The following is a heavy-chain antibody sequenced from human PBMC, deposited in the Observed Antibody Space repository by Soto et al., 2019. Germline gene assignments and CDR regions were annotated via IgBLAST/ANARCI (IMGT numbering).Heavy chain of an antibody. CDR1: GFIFRSYA. CDR3: AKDDYGSGSPSTFDI. CDR2: ISGSGGKT. J-gene: IGHJ3*02. Sequence: GGSLRLSCAASGFIFRSYAMSWVRQAPGKGLEWVSFISGSGGKTYFADSVKGRFTISRDNSGNTLYLQMNSLRAEDTAVYYCAKDDYGSGSPSTFDIWGQGTMVTVSS. V-gene: IGHV3-23*01. D-gene: IGHD3-10*01.